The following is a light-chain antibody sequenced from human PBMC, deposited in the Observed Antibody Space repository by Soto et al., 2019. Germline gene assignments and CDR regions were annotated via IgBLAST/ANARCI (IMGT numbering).Light chain of an antibody. CDR1: QSVRSN. CDR3: LQYDDWPSWT. J-gene: IGKJ1*01. Sequence: EIVVTQSPGTLSVSPGETASLSCRTSQSVRSNLAWYQQKPGQAPRLLMYAVSTRAAGIPARFSGTGSGTEFSLTISGLQSEDFTVYYCLQYDDWPSWTFGQGTKVDIK. CDR2: AVS. V-gene: IGKV3-15*01.